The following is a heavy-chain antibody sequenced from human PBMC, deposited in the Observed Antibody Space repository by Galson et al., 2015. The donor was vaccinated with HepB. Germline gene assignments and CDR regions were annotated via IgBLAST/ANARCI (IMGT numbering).Heavy chain of an antibody. Sequence: SLRLSCAASGFTFNDYNMIWVRQAPGKGPEWVSSINSDSTYIYYADSVRGRFTISRDNAKNSLYLQMNSLRVEDTAIYYCARDPPLGAPFDYWGQGTLVTVSS. D-gene: IGHD7-27*01. V-gene: IGHV3-21*01. CDR2: INSDSTYI. J-gene: IGHJ4*03. CDR1: GFTFNDYN. CDR3: ARDPPLGAPFDY.